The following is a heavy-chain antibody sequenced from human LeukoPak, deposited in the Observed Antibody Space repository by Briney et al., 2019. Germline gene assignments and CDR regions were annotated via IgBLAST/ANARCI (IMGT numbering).Heavy chain of an antibody. Sequence: SETLSLTCTVSGGSISSSTYYWGWIRQPPGKGLEWIGNIYYTGSTYYNPSLKSRVTISVDTSKNHFSLKLSSVTAADTAVYYCARVLWFGELNYFDYWGQGTLVTVSS. D-gene: IGHD3-10*01. J-gene: IGHJ4*02. V-gene: IGHV4-39*07. CDR1: GGSISSSTYY. CDR3: ARVLWFGELNYFDY. CDR2: IYYTGST.